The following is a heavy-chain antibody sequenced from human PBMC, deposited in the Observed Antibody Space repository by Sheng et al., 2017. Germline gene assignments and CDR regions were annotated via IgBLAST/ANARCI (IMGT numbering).Heavy chain of an antibody. Sequence: QVQLQQWGAGLLKPSDTLSLTCAVYGGSFSGYYWSWIRQPPGKGLEWIGEINHSGSTNYNPSLKSRVTISVDTSKNQFSLKLSSVTAADTAVYYCARDKGSSWYRGAYGMDVWGQGTTVTVSS. J-gene: IGHJ6*02. V-gene: IGHV4-34*01. D-gene: IGHD6-13*01. CDR1: GGSFSGYY. CDR2: INHSGST. CDR3: ARDKGSSWYRGAYGMDV.